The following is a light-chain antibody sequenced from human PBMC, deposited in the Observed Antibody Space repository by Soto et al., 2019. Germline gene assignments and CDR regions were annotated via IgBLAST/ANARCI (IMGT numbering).Light chain of an antibody. CDR1: QSNSSW. V-gene: IGKV1-5*03. Sequence: DIQMTQSPSTLSASVGDRFTITCRASQSNSSWLAWYQQKPGKAPKLLIYKASSLESGVPSRFSGRGSGTEFTLTISSLQPDDFATYYCQQYNSYPWTFGQGTKVDI. CDR2: KAS. CDR3: QQYNSYPWT. J-gene: IGKJ1*01.